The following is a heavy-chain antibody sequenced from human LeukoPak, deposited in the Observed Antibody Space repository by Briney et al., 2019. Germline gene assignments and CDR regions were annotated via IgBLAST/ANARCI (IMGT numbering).Heavy chain of an antibody. D-gene: IGHD1-26*01. CDR2: IRNSDGMT. Sequence: GGSLRLSCAASGFTFDDYGMSWVRQAPGKGLEWVSGIRNSDGMTYYADSVRGRFTISTDNSKNTLYLQMNSLRAEDTALYFCAQWSRYFDYWGQGTLVTVSS. V-gene: IGHV3-23*01. CDR3: AQWSRYFDY. J-gene: IGHJ4*02. CDR1: GFTFDDYG.